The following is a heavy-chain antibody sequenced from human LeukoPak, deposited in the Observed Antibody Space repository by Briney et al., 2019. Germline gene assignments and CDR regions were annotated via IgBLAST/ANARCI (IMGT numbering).Heavy chain of an antibody. CDR1: GYSFTSYA. V-gene: IGHV1-18*01. CDR3: ARGSGYMFLDY. J-gene: IGHJ4*02. CDR2: ISAYNCNT. Sequence: ASVKVSCKASGYSFTSYAITWVRQAPGQGLEWMGWISAYNCNTNYAQKVQGRVTMTTDTSTSTAYMELRSLRSDDTAVYYCARGSGYMFLDYWGQGTLVTVSS. D-gene: IGHD5-18*01.